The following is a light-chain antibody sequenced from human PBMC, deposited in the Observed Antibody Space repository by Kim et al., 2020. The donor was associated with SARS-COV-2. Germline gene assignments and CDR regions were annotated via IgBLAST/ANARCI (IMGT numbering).Light chain of an antibody. CDR1: NSNIPVNA. CDR3: ATWDDSLDAWV. Sequence: GQRVTSSWSGSNSNIPVNAVHWYQQLPGTAPKLLIYRDNQRPSGVPDRFSASKSGTSASLALSGLLSEDEADYYCATWDDSLDAWVFGGGTQLTVL. J-gene: IGLJ3*02. CDR2: RDN. V-gene: IGLV1-44*01.